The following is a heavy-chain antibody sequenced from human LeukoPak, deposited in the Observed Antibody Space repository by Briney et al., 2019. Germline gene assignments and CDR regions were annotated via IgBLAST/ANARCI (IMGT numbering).Heavy chain of an antibody. CDR3: ARRWFFDY. V-gene: IGHV3-30*04. D-gene: IGHD4-23*01. J-gene: IGHJ4*02. CDR2: ILYDENDK. Sequence: GGSLRLSCVASRFTFSSYAMHWVRPAPGKGLEWVAVILYDENDKYYADSVKGRFTISRDNSKNTLYPQMNSLRVEDTAVYYCARRWFFDYWGQGTLVTVSS. CDR1: RFTFSSYA.